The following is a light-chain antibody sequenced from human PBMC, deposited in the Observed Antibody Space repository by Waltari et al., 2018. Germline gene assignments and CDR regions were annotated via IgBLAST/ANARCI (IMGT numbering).Light chain of an antibody. CDR3: QQGNSNPRT. V-gene: IGKV1-39*01. Sequence: DIQMSQSPSSLSASVGDRVTITCRASQGISSYLNWDQQKPGKAPKLLIYYANSLASGVPSRFSGSGSGTEFTLTISSLQPEDFATYYCQQGNSNPRTFGQGTKVEIK. CDR1: QGISSY. CDR2: YAN. J-gene: IGKJ1*01.